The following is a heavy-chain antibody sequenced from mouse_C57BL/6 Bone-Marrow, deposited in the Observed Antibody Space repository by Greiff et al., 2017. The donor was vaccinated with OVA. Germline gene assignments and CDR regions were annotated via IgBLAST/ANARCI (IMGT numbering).Heavy chain of an antibody. D-gene: IGHD1-1*01. CDR2: IFPGSGST. Sequence: QVQLKESGPELVKPGASVKISCKASGYTFTDYYINWVKQRPGQGLEWIGWIFPGSGSTYYNAPFKGKATLTVDKSSSTAYMLLSSLTSEDSAVYFCATLYGSSPWFAYWGQGTLVTVSA. J-gene: IGHJ3*01. CDR1: GYTFTDYY. V-gene: IGHV1-75*01. CDR3: ATLYGSSPWFAY.